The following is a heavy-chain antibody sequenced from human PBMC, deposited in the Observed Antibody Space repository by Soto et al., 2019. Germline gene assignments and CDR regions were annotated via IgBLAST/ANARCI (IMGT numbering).Heavy chain of an antibody. D-gene: IGHD2-15*01. CDR1: GGSFSGYY. V-gene: IGHV4-34*01. J-gene: IGHJ6*02. CDR2: INHSGNT. CDR3: ARSVVVVAAAPPNYYYYGMDV. Sequence: QVQLQQWGAGLLKPSETLSLTCAVYGGSFSGYYWSWIRQPPGKGLEWIGEINHSGNTNYNPSLKSRVTISVDTSKNQFSLKLSSVTAADTAVYYCARSVVVVAAAPPNYYYYGMDVWGQGTTVTVSS.